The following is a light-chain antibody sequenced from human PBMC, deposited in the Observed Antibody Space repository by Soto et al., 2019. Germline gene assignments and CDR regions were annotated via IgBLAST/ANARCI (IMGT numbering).Light chain of an antibody. CDR2: DAS. Sequence: EIVLTQSPGTLSLSPGERATLSCRASQSISRYWFGWYQQRPGQAPRLLIFDASTRATGIPDRFSGSGSGTDFTLTIGRLEAEDFAVYYCQYHSPSPPFTFGQGTKLEIK. CDR1: QSISRYW. V-gene: IGKV3-20*01. J-gene: IGKJ2*01. CDR3: QYHSPSPPFT.